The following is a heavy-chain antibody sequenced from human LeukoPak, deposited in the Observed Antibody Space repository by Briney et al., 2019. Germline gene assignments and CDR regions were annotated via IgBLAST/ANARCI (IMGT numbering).Heavy chain of an antibody. V-gene: IGHV4-34*01. Sequence: NPSETLSLTCAVYVGSFSGYYWSWIRQPPGKGLEWIGEINHSGSTNYNPSLKSRVTISVVTSRNQFSLKLSSVTAADTAVYYCAREREGYFDLWGRGNLVTASS. CDR3: AREREGYFDL. CDR1: VGSFSGYY. CDR2: INHSGST. J-gene: IGHJ2*01.